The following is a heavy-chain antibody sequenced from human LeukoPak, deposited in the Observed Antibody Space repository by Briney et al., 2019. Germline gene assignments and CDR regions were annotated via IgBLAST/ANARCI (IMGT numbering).Heavy chain of an antibody. D-gene: IGHD1-26*01. CDR2: IYDSGST. CDR1: GGSISSRGYY. CDR3: AKGGGYGLIDY. V-gene: IGHV4-39*01. Sequence: SETLSLTCTVSGGSISSRGYYWGWIRQPPGKGLEWIGNIYDSGSTYYNASLQSRVTISIDTSKNQFSLRLSSVTAADTAMYYCAKGGGYGLIDYWGQGTLVTVSS. J-gene: IGHJ4*02.